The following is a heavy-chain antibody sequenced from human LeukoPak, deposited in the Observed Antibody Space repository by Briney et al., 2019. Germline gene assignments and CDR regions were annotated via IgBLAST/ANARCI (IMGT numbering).Heavy chain of an antibody. CDR2: IRYDGSNK. D-gene: IGHD5-12*01. CDR1: GFTFSSYG. Sequence: GGSLRLSCAASGFTFSSYGMHWVRQAPGKGLEWVAFIRYDGSNKYYADSVKGRFTISRDNSKNTLYLQMNSLRAGDTAVYYCAKVVNSGYARDAFDIWGQGTMVTVSS. J-gene: IGHJ3*02. V-gene: IGHV3-30*02. CDR3: AKVVNSGYARDAFDI.